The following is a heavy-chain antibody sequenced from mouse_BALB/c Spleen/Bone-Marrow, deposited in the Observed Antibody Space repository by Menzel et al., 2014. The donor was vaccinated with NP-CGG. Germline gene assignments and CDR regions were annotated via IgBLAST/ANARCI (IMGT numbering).Heavy chain of an antibody. V-gene: IGHV3-8*02. CDR2: ISYSSST. CDR3: ARSGSSGYHYYAMDY. Sequence: EVQLQRSGPSLVKPSQTLSLTCSVTGDSITSGYWNWIRKFPGNKLEYMGFISYSSSTYYNPSLKSRISITRDTSKNLYFLQLNSVTTEDSATYYCARSGSSGYHYYAMDYRGQGTSVTVSS. J-gene: IGHJ4*01. D-gene: IGHD3-1*01. CDR1: GDSITSGY.